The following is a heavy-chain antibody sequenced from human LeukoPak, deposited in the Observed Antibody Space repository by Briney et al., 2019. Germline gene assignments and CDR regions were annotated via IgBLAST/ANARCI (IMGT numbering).Heavy chain of an antibody. D-gene: IGHD3-3*01. CDR3: ARDATITIFGGWFDP. Sequence: GGSLRLSCAASGFTFSSCSTNWVRQAPGKGLEWVSSISSSSSYIYYADSVKGRFTISRDNAKNSLYLQMNSLRAEDTAVYYCARDATITIFGGWFDPWGQGTLVTVSS. CDR1: GFTFSSCS. J-gene: IGHJ5*02. CDR2: ISSSSSYI. V-gene: IGHV3-21*01.